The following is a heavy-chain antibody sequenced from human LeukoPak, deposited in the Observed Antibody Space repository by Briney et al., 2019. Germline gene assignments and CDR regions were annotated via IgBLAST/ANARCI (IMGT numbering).Heavy chain of an antibody. V-gene: IGHV3-73*01. D-gene: IGHD6-19*01. J-gene: IGHJ4*02. CDR1: GFTFSGST. CDR2: IRSKANNYAT. CDR3: VLSSVGGTGAWDY. Sequence: GGSLRLSCAASGFTFSGSTMHWVRQASGKGLEWVGHIRSKANNYATAYTASVKGRFTISRDNSENTLYLRMSSLRPEDTAVYYCVLSSVGGTGAWDYWGQGTLVTVSS.